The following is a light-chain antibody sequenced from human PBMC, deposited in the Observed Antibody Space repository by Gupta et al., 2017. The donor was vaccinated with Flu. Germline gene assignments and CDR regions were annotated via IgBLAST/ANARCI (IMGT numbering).Light chain of an antibody. V-gene: IGLV8-61*01. CDR2: NTN. Sequence: QTVVTQEPSFSVSPGGTVTLTCALSSGSVSTSYYPSWYQQTPGQAPRTLIYNTNTRSSGVSDRFSGSILGNKAALTITGAQADDESDYYCALYMGSGIWVFGGGTKLTVL. CDR1: SGSVSTSYY. J-gene: IGLJ3*02. CDR3: ALYMGSGIWV.